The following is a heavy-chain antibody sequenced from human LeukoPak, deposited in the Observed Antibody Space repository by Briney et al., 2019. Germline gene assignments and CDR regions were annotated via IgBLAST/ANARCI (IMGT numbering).Heavy chain of an antibody. J-gene: IGHJ5*02. D-gene: IGHD6-6*01. Sequence: SETLSLTCAVSTFSISSGYYWGWIRQPPGQGLEWIGIIYHSGSTYYNPSLKSRLTISVATSKNHFSMKLISVTAAATPVSYCARRGVIAARLFFSWGQGTLVTVSS. CDR2: IYHSGST. V-gene: IGHV4-38-2*01. CDR3: ARRGVIAARLFFS. CDR1: TFSISSGYY.